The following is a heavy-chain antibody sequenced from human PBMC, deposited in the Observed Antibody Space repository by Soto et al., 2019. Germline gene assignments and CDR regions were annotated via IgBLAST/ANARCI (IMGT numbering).Heavy chain of an antibody. CDR1: GFTFSYYW. D-gene: IGHD1-26*01. CDR3: ARGDRGAFDL. CDR2: IHNDGSRT. V-gene: IGHV3-74*02. J-gene: IGHJ3*01. Sequence: EVQLVESGGGLVQPGESLRLSCAASGFTFSYYWMHLGRQTPGKGLLWVSHIHNDGSRTNYADSVYGRFTISRDNARNPVYFQMTSLRDDDTAWYYLARGDRGAFDLWGQGTAVTVSS.